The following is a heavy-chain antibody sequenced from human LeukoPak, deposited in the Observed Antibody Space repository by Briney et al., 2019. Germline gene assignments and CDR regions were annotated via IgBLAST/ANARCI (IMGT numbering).Heavy chain of an antibody. CDR1: GFTFNIYA. J-gene: IGHJ6*03. Sequence: GGSLRLSCAASGFTFNIYAFHWVRQAPGGGLEWVSVISYDGRNKNYADSVKGRFITSRDNSRNALDLQLNSLRPEDTAVYYCARDQGDAGNRIKRDGHYMDVWGKGTTVTVSS. CDR2: ISYDGRNK. V-gene: IGHV3-30*01. D-gene: IGHD1-14*01. CDR3: ARDQGDAGNRIKRDGHYMDV.